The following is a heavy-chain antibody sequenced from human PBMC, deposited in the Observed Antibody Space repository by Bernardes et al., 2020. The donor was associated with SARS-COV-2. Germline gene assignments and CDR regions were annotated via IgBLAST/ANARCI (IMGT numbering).Heavy chain of an antibody. V-gene: IGHV3-23*01. Sequence: GSLRLSCAASGFTFSSYAMSWVRQAPGKGLEWVSAISGSGGSTYYADSVKGRFTISRDNSKNTLYLQMNSLRAEDTAVYYCAKDLIAVAGRNYYYYYYGMDVWGQGTTVTVSS. CDR1: GFTFSSYA. CDR3: AKDLIAVAGRNYYYYYYGMDV. D-gene: IGHD6-19*01. J-gene: IGHJ6*02. CDR2: ISGSGGST.